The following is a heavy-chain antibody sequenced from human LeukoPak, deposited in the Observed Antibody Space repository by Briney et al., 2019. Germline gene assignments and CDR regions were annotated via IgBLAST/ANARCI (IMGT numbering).Heavy chain of an antibody. J-gene: IGHJ4*02. Sequence: GAAGKVSCKASGYSFTSYYMHWVRQAPGQGLEWMGIINPSGRTTFYAQKLQGRVTVTRDTSTSTVYMELSSLRSEDTAVYYCAREEEGGTFDYWGQGTLVTVSS. D-gene: IGHD3-16*01. CDR2: INPSGRTT. V-gene: IGHV1-46*04. CDR3: AREEEGGTFDY. CDR1: GYSFTSYY.